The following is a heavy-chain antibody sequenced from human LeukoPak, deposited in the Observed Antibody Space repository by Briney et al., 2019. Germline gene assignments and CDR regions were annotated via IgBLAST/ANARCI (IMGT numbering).Heavy chain of an antibody. Sequence: GGSLRLSCAASGFTFSSYGMHWVRQAPGKGLEWVAVIWYDGSNKIYADSVEGRFTISRDNSKNTLYLQMNSLRAEDTAVYYCARDSLYSSSWYNSEDAFDIWGQGTMVTVSS. J-gene: IGHJ3*02. CDR3: ARDSLYSSSWYNSEDAFDI. CDR2: IWYDGSNK. CDR1: GFTFSSYG. V-gene: IGHV3-33*01. D-gene: IGHD6-13*01.